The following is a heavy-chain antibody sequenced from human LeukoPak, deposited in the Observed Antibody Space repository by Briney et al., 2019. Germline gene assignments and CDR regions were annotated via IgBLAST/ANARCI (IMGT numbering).Heavy chain of an antibody. Sequence: GGSLRLSCSASGFTFSSYAMHWVRQAPGKGLEYVSVISRNGGSTNYADSVKGRFTISRDNSKNSLYLQMNSLRAEDTAVYYCARDRIIYGDYGDAFDTWGQGTMVTVSS. CDR1: GFTFSSYA. V-gene: IGHV3-64*04. D-gene: IGHD4-17*01. CDR2: ISRNGGST. J-gene: IGHJ3*02. CDR3: ARDRIIYGDYGDAFDT.